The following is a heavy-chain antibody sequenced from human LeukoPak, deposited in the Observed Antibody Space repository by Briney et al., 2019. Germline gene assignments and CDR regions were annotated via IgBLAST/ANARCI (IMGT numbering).Heavy chain of an antibody. J-gene: IGHJ4*02. V-gene: IGHV4-59*01. CDR3: ASHCSGSSCYSNYFDY. D-gene: IGHD2-15*01. Sequence: SETLSLTCTVSGGSISSYYWSWIRRPPGKGLEWLGYVHYSGGTKYNHSLKSRVTISLDTSKNQFSLRLNSVTAADTAVYYCASHCSGSSCYSNYFDYWGQGTLVTVSS. CDR2: VHYSGGT. CDR1: GGSISSYY.